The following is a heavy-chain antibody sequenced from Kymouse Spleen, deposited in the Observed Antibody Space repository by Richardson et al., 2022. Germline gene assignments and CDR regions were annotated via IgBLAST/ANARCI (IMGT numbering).Heavy chain of an antibody. CDR1: GFTFDDYA. D-gene: IGHD4-11,IGHD4-11*01. Sequence: EVQLVESGGGLVQPGRSLRLSCAASGFTFDDYAMHWVRQAPGKGLEWVSGISWNSGSIGYADSVKGRFTISRDNAKNSLYLQMNSLRAEDTALYYCAKDYSNYFDYWGQGTLVTVSS. J-gene: IGHJ4*02. CDR3: AKDYSNYFDY. CDR2: ISWNSGSI. V-gene: IGHV3-9*01.